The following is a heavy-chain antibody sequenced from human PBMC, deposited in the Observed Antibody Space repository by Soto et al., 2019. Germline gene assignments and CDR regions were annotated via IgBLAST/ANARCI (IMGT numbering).Heavy chain of an antibody. V-gene: IGHV4-34*01. CDR2: INHSGST. Sequence: SETLSLTCAVYGGSFSGYYWSWIRQPPGKELEWIGEINHSGSTNYNPSLKSRVTISVDTSKNQFSLKLSSVTAADTAVYYCARGGVDIVATERFYYFDYWGQGTLVTVSS. D-gene: IGHD5-12*01. J-gene: IGHJ4*02. CDR3: ARGGVDIVATERFYYFDY. CDR1: GGSFSGYY.